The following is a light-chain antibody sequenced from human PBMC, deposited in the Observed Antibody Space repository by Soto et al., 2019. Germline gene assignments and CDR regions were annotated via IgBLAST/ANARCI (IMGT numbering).Light chain of an antibody. CDR3: QQLKRYPLS. CDR1: QVINSY. V-gene: IGKV1-9*01. CDR2: AAS. J-gene: IGKJ4*01. Sequence: LTLSPSALSAYIRERVTITCRASQVINSYLAWYQQKPGKAPELLIDAASTLQSGVPSRFSGSGSGTDFTLTISSLQPEDFATYYCQQLKRYPLSFCGGTKVDIK.